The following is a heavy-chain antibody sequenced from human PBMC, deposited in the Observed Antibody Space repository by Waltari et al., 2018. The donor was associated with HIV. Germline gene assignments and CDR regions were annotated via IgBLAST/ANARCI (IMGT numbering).Heavy chain of an antibody. D-gene: IGHD5-12*01. CDR3: AKVDTHGYLPYN. CDR2: ISSSGTYI. Sequence: EVQLVESGGGLVQPGGSLRPSCAASGFHFSGHTMNWVRQAPGKGLEWVSSISSSGTYIYYVDSVQGRFTISRDNAKNSLYLQMNSLRVEDTAIYYCAKVDTHGYLPYNWGQGTLVTVSS. J-gene: IGHJ4*02. V-gene: IGHV3-21*01. CDR1: GFHFSGHT.